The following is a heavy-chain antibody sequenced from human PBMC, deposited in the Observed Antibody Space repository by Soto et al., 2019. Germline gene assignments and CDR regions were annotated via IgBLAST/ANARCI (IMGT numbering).Heavy chain of an antibody. V-gene: IGHV3-43*01. J-gene: IGHJ4*02. D-gene: IGHD2-8*01. CDR2: ISWDGRST. CDR1: GFTFDDYS. Sequence: EVQLVQCGGVVVQPGGSLRLSCATSGFTFDDYSMHWVRQVPGKGLAWVSLISWDGRSTFYADSVKGRFTISKDNNKNSLYLQINSLTTEDTAFYYCAKDGAVNEYTNLDYWGQGALVPVSS. CDR3: AKDGAVNEYTNLDY.